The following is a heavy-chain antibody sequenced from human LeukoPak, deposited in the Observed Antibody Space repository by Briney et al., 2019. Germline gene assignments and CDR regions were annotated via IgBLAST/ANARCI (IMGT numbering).Heavy chain of an antibody. Sequence: GSLRLSCAASGFTVSSNYMSWVRQPPGKGLEWIGEINHSGSTNYNPSLKSRVTISVDTSKNQFSLKLSSVTAADTAVYYCASAWLAQGYGMDVWGKGTTVTVSS. D-gene: IGHD6-19*01. V-gene: IGHV4-34*01. CDR3: ASAWLAQGYGMDV. J-gene: IGHJ6*04. CDR2: INHSGST. CDR1: GFTVSSNY.